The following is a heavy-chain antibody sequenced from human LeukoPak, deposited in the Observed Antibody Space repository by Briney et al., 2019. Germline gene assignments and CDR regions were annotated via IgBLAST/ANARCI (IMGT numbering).Heavy chain of an antibody. CDR1: GFSFRNTW. D-gene: IGHD2-15*01. CDR3: ASWTIGVVVAARGAFDI. V-gene: IGHV3-30-3*01. J-gene: IGHJ3*02. Sequence: QPGGSLRLSCTASGFSFRNTWMSWVRQAPGKGLEWVAVISYDGSNKYYADSVKGRFTISRDNSKNTLYLQMNSLRAEDTAVYYCASWTIGVVVAARGAFDIWGQGTMVTVSS. CDR2: ISYDGSNK.